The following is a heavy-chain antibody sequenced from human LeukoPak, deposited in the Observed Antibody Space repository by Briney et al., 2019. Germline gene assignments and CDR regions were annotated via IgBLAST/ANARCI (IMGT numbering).Heavy chain of an antibody. Sequence: GGSLRLSCEASGFDFSGYAMNWVRQAPGKGLEWLSHIGFDQTTIYYADSVKGRFTISRDNAKKSLYLQMNLLRAEDTAIYYCSRGGYCSGGTCYVGDHWGQGSLVIVSS. CDR2: IGFDQTTI. CDR3: SRGGYCSGGTCYVGDH. CDR1: GFDFSGYA. V-gene: IGHV3-48*01. J-gene: IGHJ4*02. D-gene: IGHD2-15*01.